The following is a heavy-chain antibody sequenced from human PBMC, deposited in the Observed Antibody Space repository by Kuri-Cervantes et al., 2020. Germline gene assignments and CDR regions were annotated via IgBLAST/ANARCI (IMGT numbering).Heavy chain of an antibody. J-gene: IGHJ6*02. Sequence: SLKTSCATSGFTFDDYAIHWVRQAPGKGVEWVSGISWNSGRIGYADSVKGRFTISRDNSKNTLYLQMNSLRAEDTAVYYCARELLPPVYYGMDVWGQGTTVTVSS. V-gene: IGHV3-9*01. D-gene: IGHD3-10*01. CDR3: ARELLPPVYYGMDV. CDR2: ISWNSGRI. CDR1: GFTFDDYA.